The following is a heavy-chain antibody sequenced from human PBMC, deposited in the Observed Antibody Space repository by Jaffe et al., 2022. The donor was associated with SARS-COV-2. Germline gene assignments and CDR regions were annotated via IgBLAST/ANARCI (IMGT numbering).Heavy chain of an antibody. CDR1: GGSISSGSYY. J-gene: IGHJ3*02. V-gene: IGHV4-61*02. Sequence: QVQLQESGPGLVKPSQTLSLTCTVSGGSISSGSYYWSWIRQPAGKGLEWIGRIYTSGSTNYNPSLKSRVTISVDTSKNQFSLKLSSVTAADTAVYYCARDFGGGQQLFHEGAFDIWGQGTMVTVSS. CDR3: ARDFGGGQQLFHEGAFDI. CDR2: IYTSGST. D-gene: IGHD6-13*01.